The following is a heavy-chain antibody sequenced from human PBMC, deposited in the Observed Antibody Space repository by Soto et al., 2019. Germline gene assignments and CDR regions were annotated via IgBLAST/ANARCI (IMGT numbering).Heavy chain of an antibody. V-gene: IGHV1-46*01. CDR2: INPSGGST. D-gene: IGHD2-15*01. CDR3: ATPKRYCSGGSCYSSYYYDSSGSFYGMDV. Sequence: GASVKVSCKASGYTFTSYYMHWVRQAPGQGLEWMGIINPSGGSTSYAQKFQGRVTMTRDTSTSTVYMELSSLRSEDTAVYYCATPKRYCSGGSCYSSYYYDSSGSFYGMDVWGQGTTVTVSS. J-gene: IGHJ6*02. CDR1: GYTFTSYY.